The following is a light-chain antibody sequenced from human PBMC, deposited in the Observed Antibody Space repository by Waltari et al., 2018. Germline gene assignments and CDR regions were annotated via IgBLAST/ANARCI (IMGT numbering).Light chain of an antibody. Sequence: DVVMTQSPLSLPVILGQPASISCRSSQSLVHSDGNTYLNWFLQRPGQSPRRLIYKVSNRDSGVPDRFSGSGSGTDFTLKISRVEAEDVGVYYCMQGTHAWTFGQGTKVEIK. CDR2: KVS. V-gene: IGKV2-30*02. CDR1: QSLVHSDGNTY. CDR3: MQGTHAWT. J-gene: IGKJ1*01.